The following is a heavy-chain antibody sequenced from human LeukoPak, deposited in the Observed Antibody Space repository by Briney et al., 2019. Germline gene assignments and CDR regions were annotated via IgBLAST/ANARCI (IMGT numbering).Heavy chain of an antibody. V-gene: IGHV3-21*01. Sequence: SAGSLRLSCAASGFTFSSDSMNWVREAPGKGVEWVSSISSNSSYIYYADSVKGRFTISRDNAKNSLYLQRNSLRAEDTAVYYSARRYAFDIWGQGAMVTVSS. CDR1: GFTFSSDS. CDR3: ARRYAFDI. CDR2: ISSNSSYI. D-gene: IGHD5-18*01. J-gene: IGHJ3*02.